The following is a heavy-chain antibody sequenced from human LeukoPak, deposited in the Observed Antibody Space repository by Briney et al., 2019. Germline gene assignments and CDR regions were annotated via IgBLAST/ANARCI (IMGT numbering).Heavy chain of an antibody. J-gene: IGHJ4*02. CDR1: GFTFSSYG. CDR3: ARDSGYYYDSGGYYPFDY. Sequence: GRSLRLSCAASGFTFSSYGMHWVRQAPGKGLEWVAVISYDGSNKYYADSVKGRFTISRDNAKNSLYLQMNSLRDEDTAVYYCARDSGYYYDSGGYYPFDYWGQGTLVTVSS. CDR2: ISYDGSNK. D-gene: IGHD3-22*01. V-gene: IGHV3-30*03.